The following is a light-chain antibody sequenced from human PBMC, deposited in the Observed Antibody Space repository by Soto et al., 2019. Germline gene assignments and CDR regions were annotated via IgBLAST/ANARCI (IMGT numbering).Light chain of an antibody. CDR3: QQRSNWLT. V-gene: IGKV3-11*01. J-gene: IGKJ4*01. Sequence: EIVLTQSPATLSLSPGERATLSCRASQSVSSYLAWYQQKPGQAPRLLIYDASNRATGIPARFSGSGSGTDFTLTTSSLEPEEFAIYYCQQRSNWLTFGGGTQVEIK. CDR2: DAS. CDR1: QSVSSY.